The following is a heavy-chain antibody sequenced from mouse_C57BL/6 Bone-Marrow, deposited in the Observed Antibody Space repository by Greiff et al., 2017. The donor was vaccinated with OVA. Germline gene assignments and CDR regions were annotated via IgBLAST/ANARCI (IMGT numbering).Heavy chain of an antibody. J-gene: IGHJ2*01. CDR2: IYPGDGDI. V-gene: IGHV1-80*01. CDR3: ARGAY. CDR1: GYTFTSYW. Sequence: QVQLQQPGAELVKPGASVKLSCKASGYTFTSYWMQWVKQRPGQGLEWIGQIYPGDGDINYNGKFKGKATLTADKSSSTAYMQFSSLTSEDSAVYFCARGAYWGQGTTLTVSS.